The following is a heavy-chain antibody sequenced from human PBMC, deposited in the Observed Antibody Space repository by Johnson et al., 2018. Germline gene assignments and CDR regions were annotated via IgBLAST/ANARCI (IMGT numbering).Heavy chain of an antibody. CDR2: IKSKTDGGST. D-gene: IGHD1-26*01. CDR1: GLPFINAW. V-gene: IGHV3-15*01. Sequence: EVQLLETGGGLVKPGGSXRLSCAASGLPFINAWMSWVRSAPGKGLEWVGRIKSKTDGGSTDYAAPVKGRFTISRDDSKNTLYLQINSLRTEDTAVYYCTTEGLVPGWHLPFFHSLGQGTPVTVSS. CDR3: TTEGLVPGWHLPFFHS. J-gene: IGHJ4*02.